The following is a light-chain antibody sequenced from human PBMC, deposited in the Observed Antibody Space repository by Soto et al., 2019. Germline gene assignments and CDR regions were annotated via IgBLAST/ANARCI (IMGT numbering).Light chain of an antibody. CDR2: DAP. CDR3: QQYSSFSRT. CDR1: QTIGTW. V-gene: IGKV1-5*01. J-gene: IGKJ1*01. Sequence: DIQMTQSPSTLSASVGDRVTITCRASQTIGTWLAWYQQKPGKAPELLIYDAPTLEGGVPSRFSGSGSGTEFSLTITSLRPDDFATFYCQQYSSFSRTFGQGTKVDIK.